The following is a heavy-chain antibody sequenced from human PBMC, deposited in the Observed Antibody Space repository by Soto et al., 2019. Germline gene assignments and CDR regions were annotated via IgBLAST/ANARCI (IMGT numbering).Heavy chain of an antibody. D-gene: IGHD1-26*01. Sequence: TLSLTCTVSGGSISSGGYYWSWIRQHPGKGLEWIGYIYYSGSTKYNPTLKSRVTITVDTSKNQFSLKLSSVTAADTAVYYCARQRPTDGRWEFANYYGMDVWGQGTPVTVSS. CDR1: GGSISSGGYY. CDR2: IYYSGST. CDR3: ARQRPTDGRWEFANYYGMDV. J-gene: IGHJ6*02. V-gene: IGHV4-31*03.